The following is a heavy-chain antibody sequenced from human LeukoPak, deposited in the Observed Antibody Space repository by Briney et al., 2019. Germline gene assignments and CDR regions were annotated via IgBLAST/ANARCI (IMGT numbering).Heavy chain of an antibody. V-gene: IGHV4-61*02. CDR2: IYTSGST. CDR1: GGSISSGSYY. CDR3: ARKAYDSSGYYYSHFDY. D-gene: IGHD3-22*01. Sequence: PSQTLSLTCTVSGGSISSGSYYWTWIRQPAGKGLEWIGRIYTSGSTNYNPSLKSRVSISVDTSKNQFSLKLSSVTAADTAVYYCARKAYDSSGYYYSHFDYWGQGTLVTVSS. J-gene: IGHJ4*02.